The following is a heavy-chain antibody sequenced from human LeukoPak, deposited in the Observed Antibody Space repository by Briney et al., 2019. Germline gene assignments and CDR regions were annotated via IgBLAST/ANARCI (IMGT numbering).Heavy chain of an antibody. V-gene: IGHV3-11*06. CDR3: VRDLHWSFDQ. CDR1: GFTFSDYY. CDR2: ISSSSSYI. J-gene: IGHJ4*02. D-gene: IGHD3-3*02. Sequence: GGSLRLSCAASGFTFSDYYMSWIRQAPGKGLEWVSYISSSSSYIYYADSVKGRFTISRDNAKNSLYLQMNSLGVEDTAVYYCVRDLHWSFDQWGQGTLVTVSS.